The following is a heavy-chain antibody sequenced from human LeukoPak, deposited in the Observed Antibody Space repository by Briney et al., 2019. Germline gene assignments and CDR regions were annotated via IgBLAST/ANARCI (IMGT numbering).Heavy chain of an antibody. Sequence: GGSLRLSCAASGFTFSSYAMHWVRQAPGKGLEWVAVISFDGSNGYYADSVKGQFTFSRDNSKNRLYLQMNSLRAEDTAVYYCARIAAGAGTHFDYWGQGTLVTVSS. V-gene: IGHV3-30*04. CDR2: ISFDGSNG. J-gene: IGHJ4*02. D-gene: IGHD6-13*01. CDR3: ARIAAGAGTHFDY. CDR1: GFTFSSYA.